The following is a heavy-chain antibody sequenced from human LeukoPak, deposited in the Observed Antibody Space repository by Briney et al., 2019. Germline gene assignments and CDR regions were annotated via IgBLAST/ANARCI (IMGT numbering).Heavy chain of an antibody. V-gene: IGHV1-3*01. D-gene: IGHD5-12*01. CDR2: MNAGNGNT. Sequence: ASVKVSCKASGYTFTSYAMHWVRQAPGQRLEWMGWMNAGNGNTKYSQKFQSRVTITRDTSASTAYMELSSLRSEDTAVYYCASHHGRYSGYELLDYWGQGTLVTVSS. CDR3: ASHHGRYSGYELLDY. J-gene: IGHJ4*02. CDR1: GYTFTSYA.